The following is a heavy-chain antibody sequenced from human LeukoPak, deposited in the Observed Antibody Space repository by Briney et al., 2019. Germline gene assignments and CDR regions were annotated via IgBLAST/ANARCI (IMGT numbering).Heavy chain of an antibody. Sequence: SETLSLTCTVSAGSISSYYWSWIRQPPGNGLEWIGNSYDSGSTNYNSSPKSRVTISVDTSKNQFSLRLSSVTAADTAVYYCARGRGYNYYYGMDVWGQGTTVTVSS. CDR2: SYDSGST. V-gene: IGHV4-59*01. CDR3: ARGRGYNYYYGMDV. D-gene: IGHD5-24*01. J-gene: IGHJ6*02. CDR1: AGSISSYY.